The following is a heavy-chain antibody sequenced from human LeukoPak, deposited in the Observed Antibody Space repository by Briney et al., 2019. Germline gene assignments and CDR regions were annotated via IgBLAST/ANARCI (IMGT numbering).Heavy chain of an antibody. CDR1: GGSISNGGYY. CDR2: IYYSGNT. V-gene: IGHV4-31*03. J-gene: IGHJ4*02. Sequence: SQTLSLTCTVSGGSISNGGYYWSWIRQYPGKGLEWIGYIYYSGNTYYNPSLMGRVTISVDTSKNQFSMKLNIVTAADTAVYYCARDGSPGGTYIDFWGQGTLVTASS. CDR3: ARDGSPGGTYIDF. D-gene: IGHD2-8*02.